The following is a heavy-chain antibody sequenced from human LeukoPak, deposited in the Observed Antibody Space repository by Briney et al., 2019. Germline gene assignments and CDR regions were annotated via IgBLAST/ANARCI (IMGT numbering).Heavy chain of an antibody. CDR1: GYSFTTYW. V-gene: IGHV5-51*01. CDR2: IYPGDSDT. J-gene: IGHJ4*02. D-gene: IGHD3-22*01. Sequence: GESLKISCKGCGYSFTTYWIGWVRQMPGKGLEWMGIIYPGDSDTRYSPSFQGQVTISADKSISTAYLQWSSLKASDTAMYYCARVGYYYDSSGYYFDYWGQGTLVTVSS. CDR3: ARVGYYYDSSGYYFDY.